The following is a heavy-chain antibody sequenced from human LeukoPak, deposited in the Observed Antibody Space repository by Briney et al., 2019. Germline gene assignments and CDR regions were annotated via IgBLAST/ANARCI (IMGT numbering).Heavy chain of an antibody. CDR1: GGSISSSSYY. V-gene: IGHV4-39*07. J-gene: IGHJ6*03. CDR2: IYYSGST. D-gene: IGHD6-13*01. CDR3: AREGSSWSTYYYYYYMDV. Sequence: ASETLSLTCTVSGGSISSSSYYWGWIRQPPGKGLEWIGSIYYSGSTYYNPSLKSRVTISVDTSKNQFSLKLSSVTAADTAVYYCAREGSSWSTYYYYYYMDVWGKGTTVTISS.